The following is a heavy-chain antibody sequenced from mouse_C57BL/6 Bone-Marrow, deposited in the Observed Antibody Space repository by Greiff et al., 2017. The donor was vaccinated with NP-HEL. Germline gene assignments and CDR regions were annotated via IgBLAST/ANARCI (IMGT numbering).Heavy chain of an antibody. CDR3: ARSNYYGSSLAY. J-gene: IGHJ3*01. V-gene: IGHV1-80*01. Sequence: VKLMESGAELVKPGASVKISCKASGYAFSSYWMNWVKQRPGKGLEWIGQIYPGDGDTNYNGKFKGKATLTADKSSSTAYMQLSSLTSEDSAVYFCARSNYYGSSLAYWGQGTLVTVSA. D-gene: IGHD1-1*01. CDR1: GYAFSSYW. CDR2: IYPGDGDT.